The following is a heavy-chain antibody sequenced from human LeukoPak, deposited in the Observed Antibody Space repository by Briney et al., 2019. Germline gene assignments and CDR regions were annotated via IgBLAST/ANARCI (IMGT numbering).Heavy chain of an antibody. D-gene: IGHD4-17*01. Sequence: GGSLRLSCAASGFTFSSYAMHWVRQAPGKGREYVSAISSNGGSTYYANSVKGRFTISRDNSKNTLYLQMGSLRAEDMAVYYCARSYALHYFDYWGQGTLVTVSS. CDR2: ISSNGGST. CDR3: ARSYALHYFDY. J-gene: IGHJ4*02. V-gene: IGHV3-64*01. CDR1: GFTFSSYA.